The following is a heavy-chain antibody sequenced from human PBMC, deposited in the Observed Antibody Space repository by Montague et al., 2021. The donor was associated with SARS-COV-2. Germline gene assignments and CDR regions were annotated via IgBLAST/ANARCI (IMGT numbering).Heavy chain of an antibody. J-gene: IGHJ4*02. D-gene: IGHD3-10*01. CDR1: GGSISSGGYS. Sequence: TLSLTCAVSGGSISSGGYSWGWIRQPPGKGLEWIGYIYHSGTTYYNPSLKSRVTMSVDRSQNHFSLRLTSVTAADTAVYYCARCGAQTCFGESVCCLDYWGRGTLVTVSS. CDR3: ARCGAQTCFGESVCCLDY. CDR2: IYHSGTT. V-gene: IGHV4-30-2*01.